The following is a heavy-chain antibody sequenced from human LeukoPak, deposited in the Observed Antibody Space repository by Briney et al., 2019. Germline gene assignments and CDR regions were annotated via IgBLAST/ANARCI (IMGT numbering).Heavy chain of an antibody. CDR2: ITTVGDT. J-gene: IGHJ4*02. CDR3: ARGGPAAGRFDY. CDR1: GFPFSTYD. D-gene: IGHD6-13*01. Sequence: GGSLRLSCAASGFPFSTYDMHWVRQVAGKGLEWVSTITTVGDTYYPGSVKGRFTISRDNSKDTLYLQMNSLRAEDTAVYYCARGGPAAGRFDYWGQGTLVTVSS. V-gene: IGHV3-13*01.